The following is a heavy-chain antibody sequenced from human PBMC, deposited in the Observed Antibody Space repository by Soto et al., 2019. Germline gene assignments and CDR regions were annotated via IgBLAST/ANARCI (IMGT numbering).Heavy chain of an antibody. Sequence: ASVKVSCKASGGTFSSYTISWVRQAPGQGLEWMGRIIPILGIANYAQKFQGRVTITADKSTSTAYMELSSLRSEDTAVYYCATVTTKNDAFDIWGQGTMVTVSS. CDR3: ATVTTKNDAFDI. CDR2: IIPILGIA. D-gene: IGHD4-17*01. V-gene: IGHV1-69*02. CDR1: GGTFSSYT. J-gene: IGHJ3*02.